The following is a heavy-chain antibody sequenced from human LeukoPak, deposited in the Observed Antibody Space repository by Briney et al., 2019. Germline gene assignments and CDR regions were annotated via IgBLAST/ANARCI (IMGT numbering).Heavy chain of an antibody. V-gene: IGHV3-30*03. CDR1: GFTFSSYG. Sequence: GGSLRLSCAASGFTFSSYGTHWVRQAPGKGLEWVAVISYDGSNKYYADSVKGRFTISRDNSKNTLYLQMNSLRAEDTAVYYCARDRTAAARGRVLDYWGQGTLVTVSS. J-gene: IGHJ4*02. CDR2: ISYDGSNK. D-gene: IGHD6-13*01. CDR3: ARDRTAAARGRVLDY.